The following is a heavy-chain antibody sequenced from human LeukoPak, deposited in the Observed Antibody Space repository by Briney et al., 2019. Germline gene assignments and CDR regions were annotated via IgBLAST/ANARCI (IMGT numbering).Heavy chain of an antibody. J-gene: IGHJ4*02. CDR3: AKVYYSGYLEY. Sequence: GGSLRLSCAASGFTFSSYSMNWVRQAPGKGLEWVSYISSSSSTIYYADSVKGRFTISRDNSKNTLYLQMNSLRAEDTAVYYCAKVYYSGYLEYWGQGTLVTVSS. D-gene: IGHD2-15*01. V-gene: IGHV3-48*01. CDR2: ISSSSSTI. CDR1: GFTFSSYS.